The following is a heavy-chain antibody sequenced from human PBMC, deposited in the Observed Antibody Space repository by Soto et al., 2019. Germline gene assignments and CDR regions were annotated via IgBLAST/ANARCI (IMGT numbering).Heavy chain of an antibody. Sequence: GSLRLSCAVSGFIFSRYSMYWVRQAPGKGLEWVSSIGTSGSYIYDTDSVKGRFTISRDNTKDSLYLQMNSLRAEDTAIYYCARGSAFIGLDYWGQGTPVTVSS. CDR2: IGTSGSYI. V-gene: IGHV3-21*01. CDR1: GFIFSRYS. CDR3: ARGSAFIGLDY. J-gene: IGHJ4*02. D-gene: IGHD1-26*01.